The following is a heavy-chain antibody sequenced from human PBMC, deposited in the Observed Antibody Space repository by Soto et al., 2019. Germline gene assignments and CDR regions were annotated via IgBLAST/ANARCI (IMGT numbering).Heavy chain of an antibody. Sequence: ASVKVSCKASGYTFTSYAMHWVRQAPGQRLEWMGWINAGNGNTKYSQKFQGRVTITRDTSASTAYMELSSLRSEDTAVYYCAREEPRYCSSTSRPQGICEKYNWFDPWDQGTLVTVSS. CDR1: GYTFTSYA. D-gene: IGHD2-2*01. V-gene: IGHV1-3*01. CDR2: INAGNGNT. J-gene: IGHJ5*02. CDR3: AREEPRYCSSTSRPQGICEKYNWFDP.